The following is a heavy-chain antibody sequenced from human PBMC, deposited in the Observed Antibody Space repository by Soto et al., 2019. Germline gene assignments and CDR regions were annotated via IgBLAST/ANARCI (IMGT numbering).Heavy chain of an antibody. V-gene: IGHV1-18*01. CDR2: ISAYNGNT. D-gene: IGHD3-3*01. J-gene: IGHJ3*02. CDR1: GYTVTGYG. Sequence: ASLKVYCKASGYTVTGYGTSWVRQAPGQSLEWMGWISAYNGNTNYAQKLQGRVTMTTDTSTSTAYLELRSLRSDDTAVYYCARDRGPYCITIFGVAKPDGAFDILGQGTMVTVSS. CDR3: ARDRGPYCITIFGVAKPDGAFDI.